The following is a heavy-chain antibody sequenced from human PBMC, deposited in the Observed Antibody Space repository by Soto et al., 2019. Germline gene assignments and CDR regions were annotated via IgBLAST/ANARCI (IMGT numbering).Heavy chain of an antibody. CDR2: IYYSGSP. J-gene: IGHJ4*02. CDR3: ARGPGGFGELFLDF. Sequence: PSETLSLTCTVSGGSINSGGYYWSWIRQHPGEGLECLGAIYYSGSPYYNTSLKSRVSISVDSSKNQLSLKLSSVTAADTAMYYCARGPGGFGELFLDFWGQGTLVTVSS. CDR1: GGSINSGGYY. V-gene: IGHV4-31*03. D-gene: IGHD3-10*01.